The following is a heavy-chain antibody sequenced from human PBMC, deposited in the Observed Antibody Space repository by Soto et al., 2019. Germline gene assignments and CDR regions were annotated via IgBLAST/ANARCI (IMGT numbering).Heavy chain of an antibody. D-gene: IGHD3-3*01. CDR2: ISWNSENI. V-gene: IGHV3-9*01. Sequence: EVQLVESGGDLVQPGRSLRLSCAASGFSFDDYPMHWVRQAPGKGLEWVSGISWNSENIGYADSVKGRFTISRDNAKKSLSLQMSGLRAEDTALYFCVKDGLTAIFGPVYDGVNVWGRGTMVTVSS. J-gene: IGHJ3*01. CDR3: VKDGLTAIFGPVYDGVNV. CDR1: GFSFDDYP.